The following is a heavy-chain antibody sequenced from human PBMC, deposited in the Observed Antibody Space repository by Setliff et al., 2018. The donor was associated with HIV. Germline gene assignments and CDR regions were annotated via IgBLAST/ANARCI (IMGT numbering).Heavy chain of an antibody. V-gene: IGHV7-4-1*02. D-gene: IGHD1-1*01. J-gene: IGHJ6*03. CDR1: GYTFTSYA. Sequence: GASVKVSCKASGYTFTSYAMNWVRQAPGQGLEWMGWINTKTGNPTYAQGFTGRFVLSLDTSVSTAYLQISSLRADDTAVYYCARGADGTTGSTPRYYYYYYMDVWGKGTAVTVSS. CDR2: INTKTGNP. CDR3: ARGADGTTGSTPRYYYYYYMDV.